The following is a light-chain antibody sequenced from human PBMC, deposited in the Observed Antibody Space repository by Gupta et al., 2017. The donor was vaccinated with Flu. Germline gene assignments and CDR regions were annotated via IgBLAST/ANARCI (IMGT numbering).Light chain of an antibody. J-gene: IGLJ2*01. V-gene: IGLV1-51*01. Sequence: QSVLTQPPSVSAAPGQKVTISCSGSSSNIGNNYVSWYQQLPGTAPKLLIYDNNKRPSGIPDRFSGSNSGTSATLGITGLQTGDEADYYCGTWDSSLSAGGVFGGGTKLTVL. CDR1: SSNIGNNY. CDR2: DNN. CDR3: GTWDSSLSAGGV.